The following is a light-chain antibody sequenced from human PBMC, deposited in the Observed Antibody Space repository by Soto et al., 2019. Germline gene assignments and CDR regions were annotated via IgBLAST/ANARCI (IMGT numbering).Light chain of an antibody. Sequence: QSALTQPLSASGSPGQSVTISCTGTSSDVGGYNYVSWYQQHPGKAPKFLIFEVSRRPSGVPDRFSGSKSGNTASLTVSGLQVDDEADYYCSSYAGSNNPVIFGGGTKVTVL. CDR2: EVS. CDR1: SSDVGGYNY. J-gene: IGLJ2*01. V-gene: IGLV2-8*01. CDR3: SSYAGSNNPVI.